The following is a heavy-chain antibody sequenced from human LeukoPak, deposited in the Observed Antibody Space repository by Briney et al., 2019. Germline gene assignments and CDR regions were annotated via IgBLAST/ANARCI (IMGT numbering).Heavy chain of an antibody. V-gene: IGHV4-31*03. D-gene: IGHD3-3*01. CDR2: IYYSGST. CDR3: ARVYYDFWSGYYKGLYYFDY. J-gene: IGHJ4*02. Sequence: PSQTLSLTCTVSGGSISSGGYYWSWIRQHPGKGLEWIGYIYYSGSTYYNLSLKSRVTISVDTSKNQFSLKLSSVTAADTAVYYCARVYYDFWSGYYKGLYYFDYWGQGTLVTVSS. CDR1: GGSISSGGYY.